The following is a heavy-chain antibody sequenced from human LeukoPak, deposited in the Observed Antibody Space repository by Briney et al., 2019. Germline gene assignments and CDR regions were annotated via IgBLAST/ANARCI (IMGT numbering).Heavy chain of an antibody. CDR3: AKGGRAEMATTHFDY. Sequence: GGSLRLSCAASGFTFSNYAMSWVRQAPGKGREGVSGISGSGGSTYYAGSGKGGFTISRDNSKNTLYLQMNGLSAEDTAVYYCAKGGRAEMATTHFDYWGQGPLVTVSS. J-gene: IGHJ4*02. D-gene: IGHD5-24*01. CDR1: GFTFSNYA. CDR2: ISGSGGST. V-gene: IGHV3-23*01.